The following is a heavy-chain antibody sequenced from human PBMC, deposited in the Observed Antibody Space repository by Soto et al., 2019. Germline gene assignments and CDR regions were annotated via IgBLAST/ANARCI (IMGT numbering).Heavy chain of an antibody. CDR3: TTASTVDGRVGYFDY. D-gene: IGHD4-17*01. V-gene: IGHV3-15*01. Sequence: GGSLRLSCAASGFTFSNAWMSWVRQAPGKGLEWVGRIKSKTDGGTTDYAAPVKGRFTISRDDSKNTLYLQTNSLKTEDTAVYYCTTASTVDGRVGYFDYWGQGTLVTVSS. J-gene: IGHJ4*02. CDR1: GFTFSNAW. CDR2: IKSKTDGGTT.